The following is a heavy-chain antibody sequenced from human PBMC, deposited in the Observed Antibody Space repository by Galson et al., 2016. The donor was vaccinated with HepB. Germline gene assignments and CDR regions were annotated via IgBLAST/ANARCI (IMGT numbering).Heavy chain of an antibody. CDR3: ARGRSRFSGWYEGNYFDY. CDR2: IHHSGST. J-gene: IGHJ4*02. CDR1: GYSISSGYY. D-gene: IGHD6-19*01. Sequence: SETLSLTCGVSGYSISSGYYWAWIRQPPGKGLEWIGTIHHSGSTYYDPSLKSRMTISVDTSKNHFSLNLTSVTAADTAVYYCARGRSRFSGWYEGNYFDYWGQGTLVTVSS. V-gene: IGHV4-38-2*01.